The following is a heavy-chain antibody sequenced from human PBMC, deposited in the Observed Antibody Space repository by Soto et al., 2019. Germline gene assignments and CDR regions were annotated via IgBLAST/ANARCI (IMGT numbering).Heavy chain of an antibody. CDR2: ISPNGGST. Sequence: QVQLVQSGAEVKKPGASVKVACKASGYIFIHYYIHWVRQAPGQGLEWMAIISPNGGSTNYAQKFQGRVTVTSDPSMSTVSMELNSLGSDDTAVYFCARSLLQGDFWGQGTLVTVSS. V-gene: IGHV1-46*01. D-gene: IGHD2-21*01. CDR1: GYIFIHYY. CDR3: ARSLLQGDF. J-gene: IGHJ4*02.